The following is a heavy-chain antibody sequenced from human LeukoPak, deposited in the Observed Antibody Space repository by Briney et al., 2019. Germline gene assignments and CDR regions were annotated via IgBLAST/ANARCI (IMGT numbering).Heavy chain of an antibody. J-gene: IGHJ6*02. V-gene: IGHV3-7*01. D-gene: IGHD5-18*01. CDR3: ARYSYIMGGYYYDYYGMDV. CDR1: GFNFISYW. CDR2: IKQDGSEK. Sequence: PGGSLRLSCAASGFNFISYWMSSVRQAPGKGLEWVANIKQDGSEKYYVDSVKGRYTISRDNAKISLYLQMNSIRAEDTAVYYCARYSYIMGGYYYDYYGMDVWGQGTTVTVSS.